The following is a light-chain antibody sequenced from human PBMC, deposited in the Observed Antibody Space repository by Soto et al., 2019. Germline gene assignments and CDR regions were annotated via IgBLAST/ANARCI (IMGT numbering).Light chain of an antibody. CDR2: DVS. V-gene: IGLV2-14*03. J-gene: IGLJ1*01. Sequence: QSALTQPASVSGSPGQSITISCTGSSGDVGGYNYVSWYQHHPGKAPQLMIYDVSSRPSGVSDRFSGSKSGNTASLTISGFQAEDEADYYCSSYTSSSTPGGFGLGTKVTVL. CDR1: SGDVGGYNY. CDR3: SSYTSSSTPGG.